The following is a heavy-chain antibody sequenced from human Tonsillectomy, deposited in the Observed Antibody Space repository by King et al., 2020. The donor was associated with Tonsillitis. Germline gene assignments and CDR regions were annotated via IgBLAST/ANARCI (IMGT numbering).Heavy chain of an antibody. V-gene: IGHV3-30*01. CDR1: GFSFSSYA. D-gene: IGHD1-26*01. CDR3: ARGGDY. J-gene: IGHJ4*02. CDR2: ISYDGHNE. Sequence: QLVQSGGGVVQPGRSLRLSCAASGFSFSSYAMHWVRQAPGKGLEWVAVISYDGHNEYYADSVKGRFTISRDNSKNTLSLQMNSLGAEDTAVYYCARGGDYWGQGTLVTVSS.